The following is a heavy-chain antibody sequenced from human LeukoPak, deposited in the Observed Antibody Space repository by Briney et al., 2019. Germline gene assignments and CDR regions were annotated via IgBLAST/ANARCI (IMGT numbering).Heavy chain of an antibody. V-gene: IGHV1-18*01. Sequence: GASVKVSCKASGYTFTSYGISWVRQAPGQGLEWMGWISAYNGNTNYAQKLQGRVTMTTDTSTNTAYMELRSLRSDDTAVYYCARDRGSGYCSSTSCYKPYNWFDPWGQGTLVTVSS. J-gene: IGHJ5*02. CDR2: ISAYNGNT. D-gene: IGHD2-2*02. CDR1: GYTFTSYG. CDR3: ARDRGSGYCSSTSCYKPYNWFDP.